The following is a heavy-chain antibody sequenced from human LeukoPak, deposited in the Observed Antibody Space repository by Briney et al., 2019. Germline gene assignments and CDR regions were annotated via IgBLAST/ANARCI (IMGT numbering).Heavy chain of an antibody. CDR2: IKQDGSEK. CDR1: GFTFRYG. V-gene: IGHV3-7*01. J-gene: IGHJ4*02. D-gene: IGHD3-22*01. CDR3: ARDAPAYYDSSLFDY. Sequence: PGRSLGLSCAASGFTFRYGIHWVRQAPGKGLEWVANIKQDGSEKYYVDSVKGRFTISRDNAKNSLYLQMNSLRAEDTAVYYCARDAPAYYDSSLFDYWGQGTLVTVSS.